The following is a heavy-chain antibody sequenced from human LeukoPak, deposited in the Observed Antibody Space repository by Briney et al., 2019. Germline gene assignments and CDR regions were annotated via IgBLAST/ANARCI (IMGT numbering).Heavy chain of an antibody. CDR2: VKQEGSYI. CDR1: GFTFSIYW. Sequence: GGPLRLSCAASGFTFSIYWLSWVRPAPGKGLEWVANVKQEGSYIFFRASVMCLFTLSGDNDKISLYLQMNSVRADDTAVYYCARDGRGISAAGSPYGMDVWGQGTTVTVSS. CDR3: ARDGRGISAAGSPYGMDV. D-gene: IGHD6-13*01. V-gene: IGHV3-7*01. J-gene: IGHJ6*02.